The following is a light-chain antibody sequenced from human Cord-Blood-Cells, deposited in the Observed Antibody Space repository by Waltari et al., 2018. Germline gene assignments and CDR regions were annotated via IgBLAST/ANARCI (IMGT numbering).Light chain of an antibody. Sequence: EIVMTQSPATLSVSPGERATLSCRASKGFGRNLAWYQQKPGPAPRLLIYGASTRATVIPARFSGSGSGTEFTLTISILHSEDFAVYDCQQYNNWPPFTFGPGTKVDIK. CDR3: QQYNNWPPFT. CDR2: GAS. CDR1: KGFGRN. V-gene: IGKV3-15*01. J-gene: IGKJ3*01.